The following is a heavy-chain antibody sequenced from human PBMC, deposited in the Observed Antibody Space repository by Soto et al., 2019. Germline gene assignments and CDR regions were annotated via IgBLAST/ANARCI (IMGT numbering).Heavy chain of an antibody. J-gene: IGHJ4*02. CDR3: AKDSYYHDTSGYYIFDY. V-gene: IGHV3-30*02. CDR2: IWYDGSNK. D-gene: IGHD3-22*01. Sequence: GGSLRLSCAASKFTFSSCGMHWVRQAPGKGLEWVAVIWYDGSNKYYADSVKGRFTISRDNSKNTLYLQMNSLRAEDTAVYYCAKDSYYHDTSGYYIFDYWGQGTLVTVSS. CDR1: KFTFSSCG.